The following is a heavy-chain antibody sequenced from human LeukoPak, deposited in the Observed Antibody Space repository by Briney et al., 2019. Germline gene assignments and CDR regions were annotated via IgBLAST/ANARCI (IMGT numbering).Heavy chain of an antibody. CDR2: ISGSGDDT. D-gene: IGHD3-10*01. CDR1: GFAFSSYV. CDR3: AKKEAMIRGVPYYYDF. J-gene: IGHJ4*02. Sequence: GGSLRLSCSASGFAFSSYVMTWVRQAPGQGLEWVSAISGSGDDTYYADSVKGRFTISRDNSKNTLYLQMNSLRAEDTAVYYCAKKEAMIRGVPYYYDFWGQGTLVTVSS. V-gene: IGHV3-23*01.